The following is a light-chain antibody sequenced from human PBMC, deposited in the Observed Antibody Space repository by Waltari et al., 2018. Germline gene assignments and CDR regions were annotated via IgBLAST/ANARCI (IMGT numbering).Light chain of an antibody. CDR2: RDT. CDR1: VLANKY. CDR3: YAAADNNLGV. J-gene: IGLJ2*01. V-gene: IGLV3-27*01. Sequence: SFELTQTSSLSVSPGQTVRISCSGDVLANKYARWFQQKPGQAPVLIIFRDTERPSGIPERFSGSSSGTTATLIIRGAQGEDEGDYYCYAAADNNLGVFGGGTKVTVL.